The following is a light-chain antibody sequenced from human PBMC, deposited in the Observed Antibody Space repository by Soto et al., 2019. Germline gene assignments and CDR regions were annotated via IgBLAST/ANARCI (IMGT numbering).Light chain of an antibody. CDR3: QQYSAWPLT. V-gene: IGKV3D-15*01. CDR2: GIS. Sequence: EIVMTQSPATLSVSPGESATLSCRASQIIRSTYLAWYQQKPGQAPRLLIYGISNRATGIPDRFSGTGSGTEFTLSISSLQSEDAAVYYCQQYSAWPLTFGGGTKVEIK. J-gene: IGKJ4*01. CDR1: QIIRSTY.